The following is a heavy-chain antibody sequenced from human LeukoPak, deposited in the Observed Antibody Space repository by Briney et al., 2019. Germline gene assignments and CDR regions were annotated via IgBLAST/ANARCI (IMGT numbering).Heavy chain of an antibody. V-gene: IGHV3-7*01. CDR2: MNADGAKK. CDR1: GFTFSNYW. CDR3: ARAGSGSYVGDSFDY. D-gene: IGHD6-19*01. J-gene: IGHJ4*02. Sequence: GSLVPSCAVSGFTFSNYWMTWVRQAPGKGLEWVANMNADGAKKYYVDSVRGRFTISRDNAKNSVYLEMNNLRGEDTAVYHCARAGSGSYVGDSFDYWGQEAMVPVSS.